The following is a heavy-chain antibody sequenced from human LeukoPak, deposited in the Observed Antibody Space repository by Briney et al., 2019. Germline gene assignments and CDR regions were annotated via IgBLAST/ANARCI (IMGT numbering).Heavy chain of an antibody. CDR2: IYTSGST. J-gene: IGHJ4*02. CDR3: ARFSSIAAAFDY. CDR1: GGSISSSSYY. V-gene: IGHV4-39*07. D-gene: IGHD6-13*01. Sequence: SETLSLTCTVSGGSISSSSYYWGWIRQPPGKGLEWIGRIYTSGSTNYNPSLKSRVTMSVDTSKNQFSLKLSSVTAADTAVYYCARFSSIAAAFDYWGQGTLVTVSS.